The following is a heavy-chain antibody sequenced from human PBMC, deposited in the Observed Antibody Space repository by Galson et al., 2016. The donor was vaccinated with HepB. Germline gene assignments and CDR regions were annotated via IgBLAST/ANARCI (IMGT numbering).Heavy chain of an antibody. J-gene: IGHJ4*02. Sequence: SLRLSCAASGFPFSTYGMSWVRQAPGKGLEWVAAFSGSGGRTSYEDSVRGRFTISRDNSKNTLFLRMNSVGVEDTAVYFCAKSGFFGELDKWGQGTGVVVSS. CDR2: FSGSGGRT. D-gene: IGHD3-10*01. CDR1: GFPFSTYG. CDR3: AKSGFFGELDK. V-gene: IGHV3-23*01.